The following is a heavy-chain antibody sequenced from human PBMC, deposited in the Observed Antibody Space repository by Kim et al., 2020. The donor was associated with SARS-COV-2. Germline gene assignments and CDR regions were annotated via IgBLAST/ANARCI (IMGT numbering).Heavy chain of an antibody. CDR2: ISYDGSNK. J-gene: IGHJ4*02. D-gene: IGHD3-22*01. Sequence: GGSLRLSCAASGFTFSSYGMHWVRQAPGKGLEWVAVISYDGSNKYYADSVKGRFTISRDNSKNTLYLQMNSLRAEYTAVYYCAKDLGGSYYYDSSGYYGLYWGQGTLVTVSS. CDR1: GFTFSSYG. CDR3: AKDLGGSYYYDSSGYYGLY. V-gene: IGHV3-30*18.